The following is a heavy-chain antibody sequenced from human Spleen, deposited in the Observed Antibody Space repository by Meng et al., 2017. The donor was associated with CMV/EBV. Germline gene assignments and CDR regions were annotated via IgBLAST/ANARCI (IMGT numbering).Heavy chain of an antibody. J-gene: IGHJ3*02. V-gene: IGHV1-2*02. CDR1: GYTFTGYY. CDR2: INPNSGGT. CDR3: ARDPVGVLAFDI. Sequence: ASVKVSCKASGYTFTGYYLHWLRQAPGQGLEWMGWINPNSGGTNYAQKFQGRVTMTRDTSISTAYMELSRLRSDDTAVYYCARDPVGVLAFDIWGQGTMVTVSS. D-gene: IGHD3-10*01.